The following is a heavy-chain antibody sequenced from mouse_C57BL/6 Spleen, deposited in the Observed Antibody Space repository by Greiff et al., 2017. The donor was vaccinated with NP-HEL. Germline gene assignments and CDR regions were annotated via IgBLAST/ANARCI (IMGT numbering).Heavy chain of an antibody. D-gene: IGHD1-1*02. V-gene: IGHV1-42*01. CDR2: INPSTGGT. CDR1: GYSFTGYY. Sequence: EVKLQESGPELVKPGASVKISCKASGYSFTGYYMNWEKQSPEKSLEWIGEINPSTGGTTYNQKFKAKATLTVDKSSSTAYMQLKSLTSEDSAVYYCARFLYGYYAMDYWGQGTSVTVSS. CDR3: ARFLYGYYAMDY. J-gene: IGHJ4*01.